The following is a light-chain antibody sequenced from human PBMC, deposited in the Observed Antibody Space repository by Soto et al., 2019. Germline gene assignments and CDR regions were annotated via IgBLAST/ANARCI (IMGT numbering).Light chain of an antibody. J-gene: IGLJ2*01. CDR1: SSDVGGYNF. CDR2: NVY. V-gene: IGLV2-14*03. Sequence: QSALTQPASVSGSPGQSITISCTGTSSDVGGYNFVSWYQQQPGKAPKLMLYNVYDRPSGISHRFSGSRSGNTASLTISGLQAEDEAHYYCNSYTSSSTLVFGGGTKVTVL. CDR3: NSYTSSSTLV.